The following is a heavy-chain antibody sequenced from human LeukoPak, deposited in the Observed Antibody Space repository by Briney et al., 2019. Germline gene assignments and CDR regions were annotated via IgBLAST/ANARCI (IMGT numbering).Heavy chain of an antibody. CDR2: VSHTSDAI. CDR3: ARASPSGYDY. D-gene: IGHD3-22*01. J-gene: IGHJ4*02. Sequence: GSLRLSCAASGFTFSTYGMNWVRQAPGKGLEWVSYVSHTSDAIYYPDSVKGRFTISRDNAKYSLYLQMNSLRDEDTAVYYCARASPSGYDYWGQGTLVTVSS. V-gene: IGHV3-48*02. CDR1: GFTFSTYG.